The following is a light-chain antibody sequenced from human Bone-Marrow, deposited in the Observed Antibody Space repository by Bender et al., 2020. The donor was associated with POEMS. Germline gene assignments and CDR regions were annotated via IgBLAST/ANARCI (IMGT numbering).Light chain of an antibody. V-gene: IGLV2-14*01. J-gene: IGLJ3*02. CDR2: DVS. Sequence: SALTQPASVSGSPGQSITISCSGTSSDVGGYSYVSWYQQHPGKAPKLIIYDVSNRPSGVSNRFSGSKSGNTASLTISGLQAEDEADYYCSSYTSSSTWVFGGGTKLTVL. CDR1: SSDVGGYSY. CDR3: SSYTSSSTWV.